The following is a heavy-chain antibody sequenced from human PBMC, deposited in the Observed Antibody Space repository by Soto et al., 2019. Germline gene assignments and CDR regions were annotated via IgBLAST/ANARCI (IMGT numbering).Heavy chain of an antibody. CDR2: ISGSADCT. Sequence: GGSLRLSCAASGFTFSSYAMTWVRQAPGKGLEWVSAISGSADCTYYADSVKGRFTISRDKSKNTLYLQMNSLRAEDTAVYYCEIDRPFGSHNFAAVWGQGTLVTVSS. CDR1: GFTFSSYA. CDR3: EIDRPFGSHNFAAV. D-gene: IGHD1-1*01. J-gene: IGHJ4*02. V-gene: IGHV3-23*01.